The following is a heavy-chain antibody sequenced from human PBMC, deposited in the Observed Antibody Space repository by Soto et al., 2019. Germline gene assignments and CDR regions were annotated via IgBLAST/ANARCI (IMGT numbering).Heavy chain of an antibody. Sequence: PSETLSLTCTVSGATVSRGDYFWTWIRQPPGKRLEWLGYIYSSGFTTYNPSLKGRLTISVDTSKNQFSLRLSSVTSADTAVYYCARGGAPYNWFGPWGQGTQVT. CDR2: IYSSGFT. CDR3: ARGGAPYNWFGP. CDR1: GATVSRGDYF. D-gene: IGHD3-16*01. J-gene: IGHJ5*02. V-gene: IGHV4-61*08.